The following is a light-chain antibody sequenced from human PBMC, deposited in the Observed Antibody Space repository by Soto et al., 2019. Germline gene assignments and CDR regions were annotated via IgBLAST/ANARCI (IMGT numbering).Light chain of an antibody. V-gene: IGKV3-15*01. CDR1: QSVSNN. Sequence: EIVLTQSPGTLSLSPGERATLSCRASQSVSNNYLAWYQQKPGQAPRLLIYGAATRATGIPARFSGSGSGTESTLTLSSLQSEDFEVYVYQQYNHWPSITFGQGTRLEIK. CDR2: GAA. J-gene: IGKJ5*01. CDR3: QQYNHWPSIT.